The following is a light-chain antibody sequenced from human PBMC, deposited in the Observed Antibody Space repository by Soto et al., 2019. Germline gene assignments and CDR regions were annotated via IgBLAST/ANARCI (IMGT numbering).Light chain of an antibody. CDR3: QQSYSTQRSVC. Sequence: DIQMTQSPSSLSASVGDRVTITCRASQSISSYLNWYQQRPGRAPKLLTYAASSLQSGVPSRFGGRGSGTDFTLTISSLQPEDVATYYCQQSYSTQRSVCFVGGTKVEIK. J-gene: IGKJ4*01. CDR1: QSISSY. CDR2: AAS. V-gene: IGKV1-39*01.